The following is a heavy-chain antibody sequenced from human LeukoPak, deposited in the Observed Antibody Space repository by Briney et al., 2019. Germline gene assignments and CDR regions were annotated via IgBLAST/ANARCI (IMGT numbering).Heavy chain of an antibody. D-gene: IGHD5-12*01. J-gene: IGHJ1*01. Sequence: SETLSLTCTVSGTSITSYYWSWIRQPPGKGLEWIGYIYFSGSTNHNPSGSTNYNPSLKSRVTILADTSKNQFSLRLNSVTAADTAVYFCGRVRTGNTGSPEYFEDWGQDTLVTVSS. CDR3: GRVRTGNTGSPEYFED. V-gene: IGHV4-59*01. CDR1: GTSITSYY. CDR2: IYFSGSTNHNPSGST.